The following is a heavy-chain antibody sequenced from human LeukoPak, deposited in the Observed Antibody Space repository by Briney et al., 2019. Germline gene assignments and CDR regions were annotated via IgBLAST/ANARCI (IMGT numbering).Heavy chain of an antibody. J-gene: IGHJ5*02. CDR1: GGSNSSYY. Sequence: SETLSLTCTVSGGSNSSYYWSWIRHPPGKGLELIGYIYYSGSTNYNPSLKSRVTISVDTSKNQFSLKLSSVTAADTAVYYCARRLVVRGVIISDWFDPWGQGTLVTVSS. V-gene: IGHV4-59*01. CDR3: ARRLVVRGVIISDWFDP. CDR2: IYYSGST. D-gene: IGHD3-10*01.